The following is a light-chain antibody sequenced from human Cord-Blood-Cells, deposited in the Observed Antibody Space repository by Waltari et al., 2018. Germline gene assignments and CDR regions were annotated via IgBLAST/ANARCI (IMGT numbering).Light chain of an antibody. Sequence: DIQMTQSPSSLSASVGDRVTITCQASQDISNYLNWYQQKPGKAPKLPIYDASNLETGVPASVSGSGSGTDFTFTISSLQPEDIATYYCQQYDNLPITFGQGTRLGI. CDR2: DAS. CDR3: QQYDNLPIT. J-gene: IGKJ5*01. CDR1: QDISNY. V-gene: IGKV1-33*01.